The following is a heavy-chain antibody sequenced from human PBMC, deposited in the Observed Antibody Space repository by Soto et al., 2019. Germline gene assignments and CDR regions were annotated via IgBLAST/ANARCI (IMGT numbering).Heavy chain of an antibody. CDR3: ASLFLDDYIWGSYRFPGY. J-gene: IGHJ4*02. CDR1: GCSISSSSYY. V-gene: IGHV4-39*01. Sequence: PSETLSLTCTVSGCSISSSSYYWGWIRQPPGKGLEWIGSIYYSGSTYYNPSLKSRVTISVDTSRNQFSLKLSSVTAADTAVYYCASLFLDDYIWGSYRFPGYWGQGTLVTVSS. CDR2: IYYSGST. D-gene: IGHD3-16*02.